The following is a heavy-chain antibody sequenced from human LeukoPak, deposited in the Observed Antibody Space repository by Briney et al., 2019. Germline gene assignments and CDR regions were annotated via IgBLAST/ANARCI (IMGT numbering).Heavy chain of an antibody. V-gene: IGHV4-59*01. J-gene: IGHJ6*03. Sequence: PSETLSLTCAGSFNSYYWSWIRQPPGKGLEWIGYIYYSGTTIYNPSLKSRVTISVDTSEKQFSLKLRSVTAEDTAMYYCARGISAYYYYMDVWGKGTTVTVSS. CDR3: ARGISAYYYYMDV. CDR1: SFNSYY. CDR2: IYYSGTT.